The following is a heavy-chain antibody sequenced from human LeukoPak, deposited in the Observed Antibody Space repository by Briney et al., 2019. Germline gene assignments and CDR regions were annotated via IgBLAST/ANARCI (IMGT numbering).Heavy chain of an antibody. J-gene: IGHJ5*02. CDR3: ARQLVARETNESGKYYNVGLDP. CDR1: GYSFTSYW. CDR2: IYPGDSDT. Sequence: GESLKISCKGSGYSFTSYWIGWVRQMPGKGLEGMGIIYPGDSDTRYSPSFQGQVTISADKSISTAYLQWSSLRASDTAMYYCARQLVARETNESGKYYNVGLDPWGQGTQVTVSS. V-gene: IGHV5-51*01. D-gene: IGHD3-10*01.